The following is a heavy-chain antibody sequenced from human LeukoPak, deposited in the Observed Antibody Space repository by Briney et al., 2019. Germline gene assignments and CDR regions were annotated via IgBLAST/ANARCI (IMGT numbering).Heavy chain of an antibody. CDR1: GGTFSSYA. J-gene: IGHJ6*02. V-gene: IGHV1-69*04. D-gene: IGHD3-22*01. CDR2: IIPILGIA. CDR3: ARERDYYDSSGPSDYYYGMDV. Sequence: SVKVSCKASGGTFSSYAISWARQAPGQGLEWMGRIIPILGIANYAQKFQGRVTITADKSTSTAYMELSSLRSEDTAVYYCARERDYYDSSGPSDYYYGMDVWGQGTTVTVSS.